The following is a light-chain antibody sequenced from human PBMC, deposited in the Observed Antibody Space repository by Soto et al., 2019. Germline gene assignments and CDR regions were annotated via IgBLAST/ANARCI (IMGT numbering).Light chain of an antibody. V-gene: IGKV1-9*01. Sequence: IQLTQSPSSLSASVGDRVTITCRASQDIAIYFAWYQQKPGEAPKLLIYAASTLYGGVPSRFSGSGSGTDFALTITSLQAEDFATYYGQQLRMYPSTFGGGTKVEI. CDR1: QDIAIY. CDR2: AAS. J-gene: IGKJ4*01. CDR3: QQLRMYPST.